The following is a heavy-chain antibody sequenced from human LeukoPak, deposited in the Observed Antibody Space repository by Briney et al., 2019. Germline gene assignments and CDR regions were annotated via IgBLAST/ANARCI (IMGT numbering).Heavy chain of an antibody. V-gene: IGHV3-7*01. Sequence: GGSLRLSCAASGFDFRRSWMSWVRQAPGKGLEWVANIKQDGSEKYYVDSVKGRFTISRDNAKNSLYLQMNSLRAEDTAVYYCARDKGYYDFWSGYYYEDGMDVWGQGTTVTVSS. D-gene: IGHD3-3*01. CDR2: IKQDGSEK. CDR1: GFDFRRSW. J-gene: IGHJ6*02. CDR3: ARDKGYYDFWSGYYYEDGMDV.